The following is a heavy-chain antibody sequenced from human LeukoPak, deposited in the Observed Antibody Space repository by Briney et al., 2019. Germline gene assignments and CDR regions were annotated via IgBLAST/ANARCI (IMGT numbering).Heavy chain of an antibody. V-gene: IGHV3-21*01. CDR2: ISSSSSYI. CDR3: ARGAEIRGVIPSYYFDY. CDR1: GFTFSSYS. Sequence: GGSLRLSCAASGFTFSSYSMNWVRQAPGKGLEWVSSISSSSSYIYYADSVKGRFTISRDNAKNSLYLQMNSLRAEDTAVYYCARGAEIRGVIPSYYFDYWGQGTLVTVSS. D-gene: IGHD3-10*01. J-gene: IGHJ4*02.